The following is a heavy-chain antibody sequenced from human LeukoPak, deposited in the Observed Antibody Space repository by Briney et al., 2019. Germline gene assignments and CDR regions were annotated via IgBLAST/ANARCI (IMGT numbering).Heavy chain of an antibody. CDR3: AKGDDYSDLRPFDL. CDR1: GFTFNNYA. V-gene: IGHV3-23*01. CDR2: ITGRGDDT. J-gene: IGHJ3*01. Sequence: PGGSLRLSCAASGFTFNNYALSWVPQAPGQGLEWVSSITGRGDDTSYADSVKGRFTMSRDNFKNILYIHMSSLRAEDTAVCYCAKGDDYSDLRPFDLWGQGTMVTVSS. D-gene: IGHD4-11*01.